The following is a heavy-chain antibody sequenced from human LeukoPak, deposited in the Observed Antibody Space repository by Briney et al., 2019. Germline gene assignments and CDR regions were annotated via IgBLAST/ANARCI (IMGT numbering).Heavy chain of an antibody. V-gene: IGHV4-39*07. J-gene: IGHJ4*02. CDR1: GGSISSSSYY. D-gene: IGHD1-26*01. CDR3: ARIVGATIDY. CDR2: IYYSGST. Sequence: PSETLSLTCTVSGGSISSSSYYWGWIRQPPGKGLEWIGSIYYSGSTYYNPSLKSRVTMSVDTSKNQFSLKLSSVTAADTAVYYCARIVGATIDYWGQGTLVTVFS.